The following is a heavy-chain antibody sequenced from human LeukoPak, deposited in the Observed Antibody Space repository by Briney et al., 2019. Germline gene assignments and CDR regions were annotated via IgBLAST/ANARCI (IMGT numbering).Heavy chain of an antibody. CDR2: IVQSGNT. J-gene: IGHJ3*02. CDR1: GGSFSGSY. D-gene: IGHD6-13*01. Sequence: SETLSLTCAVYGGSFSGSYWGWIRQPPGKGRKWIGEIVQSGNTKYNPSLKSRVNLSVDTSKNQISLNLTSVTAADTAVYYCARFGSSTWYKGAFDIWGQGTMVTVAS. V-gene: IGHV4-34*12. CDR3: ARFGSSTWYKGAFDI.